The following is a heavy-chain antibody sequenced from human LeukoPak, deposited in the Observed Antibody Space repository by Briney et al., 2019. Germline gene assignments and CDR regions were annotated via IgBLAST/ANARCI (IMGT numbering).Heavy chain of an antibody. CDR1: GYTFTGYY. D-gene: IGHD4-17*01. Sequence: SVKVSCKASGYTFTGYYILWVRQAPGQGLEWMGWINPNSGGTNYAQKFQGRVTMTRDTSISTAYMELSRLRSDDTALYYCARDWVRSAGDAFDIWGQGTMVTVSS. CDR3: ARDWVRSAGDAFDI. J-gene: IGHJ3*02. CDR2: INPNSGGT. V-gene: IGHV1-2*02.